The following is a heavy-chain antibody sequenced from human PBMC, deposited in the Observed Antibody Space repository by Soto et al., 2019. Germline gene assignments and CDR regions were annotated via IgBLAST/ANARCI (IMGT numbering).Heavy chain of an antibody. V-gene: IGHV4-4*02. D-gene: IGHD3-10*01. CDR3: ARLASSGSSDYYGMDV. Sequence: QVQLQESGPGLVKPSGTLSLTCAVSGGSISSSNWSSWVRQPLGKGLEWIGEIYHSGSTNYNPSLKGRVTLSVDKSKNQFSLKLSSVTAADTAVYYCARLASSGSSDYYGMDVWGQGTTVTVSS. J-gene: IGHJ6*02. CDR1: GGSISSSNW. CDR2: IYHSGST.